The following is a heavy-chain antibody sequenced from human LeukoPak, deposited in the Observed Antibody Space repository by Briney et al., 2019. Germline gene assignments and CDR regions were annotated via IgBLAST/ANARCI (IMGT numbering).Heavy chain of an antibody. CDR2: ISESGSAI. CDR1: GFTFSSYE. Sequence: GGSLRLSCAASGFTFSSYEMNWVRLAPGKGLEWVSYISESGSAIYYADSVKGRFTISRDNAKNSLYLQMNSLRAEDTAVYYCAELGITMIGGVWGKGTTVTISS. CDR3: AELGITMIGGV. J-gene: IGHJ6*04. D-gene: IGHD3-10*02. V-gene: IGHV3-48*03.